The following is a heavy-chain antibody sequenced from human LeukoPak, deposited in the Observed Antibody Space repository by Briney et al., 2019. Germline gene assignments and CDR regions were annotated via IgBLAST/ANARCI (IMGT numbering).Heavy chain of an antibody. CDR3: ARDYGSGSYRRFDP. D-gene: IGHD3-10*01. CDR1: GFTVSSND. J-gene: IGHJ5*02. Sequence: GGSLRLSCAASGFTVSSNDMSWVRQAPGKGLVWVSVIYSGGSTYYADSVKGRFTISRDNSKNTLYLQMNSLRAEDTAVYYCARDYGSGSYRRFDPWGQGTLVTVSS. CDR2: IYSGGST. V-gene: IGHV3-66*01.